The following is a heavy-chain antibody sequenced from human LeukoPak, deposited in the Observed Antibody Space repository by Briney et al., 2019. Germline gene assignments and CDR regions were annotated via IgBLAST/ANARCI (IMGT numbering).Heavy chain of an antibody. V-gene: IGHV3-74*01. Sequence: GGSLRLSCAASGFTFSNHWMHWVRQAPGKGLMWVSRINRGGSRTDYADSVKGRFTISRDDAKNTLYLQLNSLRAEDTAVYFCARGGSDTAMAHDYWGQGTLVTVSS. CDR3: ARGGSDTAMAHDY. D-gene: IGHD5-18*01. J-gene: IGHJ4*02. CDR2: INRGGSRT. CDR1: GFTFSNHW.